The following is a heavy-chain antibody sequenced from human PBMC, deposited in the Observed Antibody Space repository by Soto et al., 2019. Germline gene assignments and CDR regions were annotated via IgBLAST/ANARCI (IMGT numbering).Heavy chain of an antibody. D-gene: IGHD6-19*01. Sequence: GGSLRLSCVASGFTFKTYNMNWVRHAPGKGLEWVSYIGTSGTPVYYADSVKGRFTISRDNAKNSLFLQMHSLRDEDTALYFCARDPSADSSGWYYFDYWGKGTLVTVSS. CDR2: IGTSGTPV. CDR3: ARDPSADSSGWYYFDY. CDR1: GFTFKTYN. J-gene: IGHJ4*02. V-gene: IGHV3-48*02.